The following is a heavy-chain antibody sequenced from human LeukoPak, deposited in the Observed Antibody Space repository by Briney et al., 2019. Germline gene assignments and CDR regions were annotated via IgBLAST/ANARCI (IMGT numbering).Heavy chain of an antibody. J-gene: IGHJ4*02. D-gene: IGHD6-13*01. CDR1: GYSISSGYY. CDR3: ARGPRGKYGSSWYAPAPDY. CDR2: IYHSGST. Sequence: SETLSLTCTVSGYSISSGYYWGWIRQPPGKGLEWIGSIYHSGSTYYNPSLKSRVTISVDTSKNQFSLKLSSVTAADTAVYYCARGPRGKYGSSWYAPAPDYWGQGTLVTVSS. V-gene: IGHV4-38-2*02.